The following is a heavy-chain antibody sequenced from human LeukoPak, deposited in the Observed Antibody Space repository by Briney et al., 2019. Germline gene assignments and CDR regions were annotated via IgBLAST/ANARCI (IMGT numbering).Heavy chain of an antibody. D-gene: IGHD2-8*01. J-gene: IGHJ4*02. Sequence: ASVKVSCKTSGYTFTGYYMHWVRQAPGQGLEWMGWINPNSGGTNYAQKFQGRVSMTRDTSISTAYMELSRLRSDDTALCYCARPSGDSYCPKYYFDYWGQGTLVTVSS. CDR1: GYTFTGYY. CDR2: INPNSGGT. CDR3: ARPSGDSYCPKYYFDY. V-gene: IGHV1-2*02.